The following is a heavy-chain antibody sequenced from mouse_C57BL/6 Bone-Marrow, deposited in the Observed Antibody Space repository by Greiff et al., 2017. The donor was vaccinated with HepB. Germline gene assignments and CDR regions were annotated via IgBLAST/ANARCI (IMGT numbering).Heavy chain of an antibody. CDR1: GYTFTDYY. Sequence: VQLQQSGPELVKPGASVKISCKASGYTFTDYYMNWVKQSHGKSLEWIGDINPNNGGTSYNQKFKGKATLTVDKSSSTAYMELRSLTSEDSAVYYCARRGSIHYWGQGTTLTVSS. CDR2: INPNNGGT. V-gene: IGHV1-26*01. CDR3: ARRGSIHY. J-gene: IGHJ2*01. D-gene: IGHD3-1*01.